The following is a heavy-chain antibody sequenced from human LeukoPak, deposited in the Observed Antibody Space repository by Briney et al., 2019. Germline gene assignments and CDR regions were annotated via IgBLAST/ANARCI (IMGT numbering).Heavy chain of an antibody. J-gene: IGHJ4*02. Sequence: GGSLRLSCAVSGFTVSSNYMSWVRQAPGKGLEWVSSIYSGGYTFYADSVKGRFTISRDNSKNTLYLQINSLRAEDTAVYYCARTAAGTFFDYWGQGTLVTVSS. CDR3: ARTAAGTFFDY. CDR1: GFTVSSNY. D-gene: IGHD6-13*01. CDR2: IYSGGYT. V-gene: IGHV3-53*01.